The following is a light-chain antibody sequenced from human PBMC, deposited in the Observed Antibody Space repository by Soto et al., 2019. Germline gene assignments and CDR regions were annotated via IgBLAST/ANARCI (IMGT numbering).Light chain of an antibody. CDR1: QSVNSN. V-gene: IGKV3-15*01. CDR3: QQFNDWPRT. J-gene: IGKJ1*01. CDR2: GAS. Sequence: EIVMTQSPATLSVSPGERATLSCRASQSVNSNLTWYQQTPGQAPRLLIYGASTRATGIPARFSGSGSGTEFTLTISSLQSEDFAVYYCQQFNDWPRTFGQGTKGDIK.